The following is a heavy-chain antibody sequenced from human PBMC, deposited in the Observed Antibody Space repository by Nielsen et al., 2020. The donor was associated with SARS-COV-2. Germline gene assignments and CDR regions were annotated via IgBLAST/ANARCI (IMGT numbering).Heavy chain of an antibody. Sequence: SETLSLTCTVSGGSINSGGYYWSWIRQPPGKGLEWIGYIYYSGSTNYNPSLKSRVTISVDTSKNQFSLKLSSVTAADTAVYYCARVSSSWVDYWGQGTLVTVSS. V-gene: IGHV4-61*08. CDR1: GGSINSGGYY. CDR2: IYYSGST. J-gene: IGHJ4*02. CDR3: ARVSSSWVDY. D-gene: IGHD6-13*01.